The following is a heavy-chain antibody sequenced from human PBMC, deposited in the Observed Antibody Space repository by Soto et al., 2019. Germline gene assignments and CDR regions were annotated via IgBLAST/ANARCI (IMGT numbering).Heavy chain of an antibody. CDR2: IIPIFGTA. D-gene: IGHD3-22*01. CDR3: ARDPYYYDSSGYYRYYFDY. Sequence: SVKVSCKASGGTFSSYAISWVRQAPGQGLEWMGGIIPIFGTANYAQKFQGRVTITADESTSTAYMELSSLRSEDTAVYYCARDPYYYDSSGYYRYYFDYWGQGTLVTVS. CDR1: GGTFSSYA. J-gene: IGHJ4*02. V-gene: IGHV1-69*13.